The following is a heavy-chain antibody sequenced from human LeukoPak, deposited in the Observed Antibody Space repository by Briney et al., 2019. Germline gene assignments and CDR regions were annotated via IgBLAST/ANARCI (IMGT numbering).Heavy chain of an antibody. CDR2: ISSSGDYT. CDR3: ARDTDSSGWLDYYMDV. CDR1: GFTFSTYT. V-gene: IGHV3-21*01. D-gene: IGHD6-19*01. J-gene: IGHJ6*03. Sequence: GGSLRLSCAASGFTFSTYTMNWVRQAPGKGLQWVSCISSSGDYTYYADSLKGRFTISRDNAENSVYLQMNSLRVEDTAIYYCARDTDSSGWLDYYMDVWGKGTTVTVSS.